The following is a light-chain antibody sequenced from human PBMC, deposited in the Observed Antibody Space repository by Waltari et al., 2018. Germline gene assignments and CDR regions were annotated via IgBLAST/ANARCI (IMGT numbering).Light chain of an antibody. V-gene: IGKV4-1*01. Sequence: DIVLTQSPDSLAVSLGERATPTCTSSQNLLYTSNNKNTLARYQQKPGQPPKLLIYWASTRQSGVPDRFGGSGSGTDFTLTISSLQAEDMALYCCQQYYSIPWTFGQGTKVEIK. CDR3: QQYYSIPWT. CDR1: QNLLYTSNNKNT. CDR2: WAS. J-gene: IGKJ1*01.